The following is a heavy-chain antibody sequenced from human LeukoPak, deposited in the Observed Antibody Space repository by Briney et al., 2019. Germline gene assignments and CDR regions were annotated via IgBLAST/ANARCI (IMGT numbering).Heavy chain of an antibody. CDR3: ARESSSWYRNIDY. J-gene: IGHJ4*02. CDR1: GFTFNTYN. Sequence: GSLRLSCAASGFTFNTYNMNWVRQAPGKGLEWVSSISSSSSYIFYADSVKGRFTISRDNAKNSLYLQMNSLRAEDTAVYYCARESSSWYRNIDYWGQGTLVTVSS. D-gene: IGHD6-13*01. V-gene: IGHV3-21*01. CDR2: ISSSSSYI.